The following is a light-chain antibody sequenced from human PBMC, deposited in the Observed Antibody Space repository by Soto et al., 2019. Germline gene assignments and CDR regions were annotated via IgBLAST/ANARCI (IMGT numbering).Light chain of an antibody. Sequence: QSALTQPPSVSGSPGQSVTISCTGTSSDVGSYNRVSWYQQPPGTAPKLMIYEVSNRPSGVPDRFSGSKSGNTASLTISGLRAEDEADYYCSLYTSNFPYVFGTGTKLTVL. CDR1: SSDVGSYNR. V-gene: IGLV2-18*01. CDR2: EVS. CDR3: SLYTSNFPYV. J-gene: IGLJ1*01.